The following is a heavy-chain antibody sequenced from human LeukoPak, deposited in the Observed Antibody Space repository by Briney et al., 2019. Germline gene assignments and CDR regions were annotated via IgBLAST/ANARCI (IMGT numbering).Heavy chain of an antibody. CDR2: IYYTGST. J-gene: IGHJ6*02. D-gene: IGHD3-10*01. V-gene: IGHV4-39*01. Sequence: PSETLSLTCTVSGGSITNNNYYWAWIRQPPGEGLEWIGSIYYTGSTYYHPSLKSRVTISVDTSKSQFSLRLSSVTAADTAVYYCARHFHPGNMDVWGQGTTVTVSS. CDR3: ARHFHPGNMDV. CDR1: GGSITNNNYY.